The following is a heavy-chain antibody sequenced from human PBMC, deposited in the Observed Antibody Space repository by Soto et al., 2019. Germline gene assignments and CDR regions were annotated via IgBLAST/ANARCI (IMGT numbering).Heavy chain of an antibody. V-gene: IGHV4-31*03. Sequence: SETLSLTCTVSGGSISSGGYYWSWIRQHPGKGLEWIGYIYYSGSTYYNPSLKSRVTISVDTSKNQFSLKLSSVTAADTAVYYCARDPSGSGSYFDYWGQGTLVTVSS. CDR1: GGSISSGGYY. D-gene: IGHD3-10*01. J-gene: IGHJ4*02. CDR3: ARDPSGSGSYFDY. CDR2: IYYSGST.